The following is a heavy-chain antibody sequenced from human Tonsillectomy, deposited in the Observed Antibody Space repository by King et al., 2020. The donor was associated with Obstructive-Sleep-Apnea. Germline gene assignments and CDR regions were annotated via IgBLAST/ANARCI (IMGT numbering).Heavy chain of an antibody. Sequence: VQLVESGGGLVQPGRSLRLSCAASGFSFDDYAMHWVRQAPGKGLDWVSTISWISAIIVYADSVKGRFTISRDNAKNSLYLQMNSLRAEDTAVYYCAKDMTGQQLAIDYWGQGTLVTVSS. D-gene: IGHD6-13*01. V-gene: IGHV3-9*01. CDR2: ISWISAII. CDR1: GFSFDDYA. J-gene: IGHJ4*02. CDR3: AKDMTGQQLAIDY.